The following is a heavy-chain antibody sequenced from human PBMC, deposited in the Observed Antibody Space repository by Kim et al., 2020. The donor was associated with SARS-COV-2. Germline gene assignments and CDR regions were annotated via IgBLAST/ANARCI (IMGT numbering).Heavy chain of an antibody. CDR3: ATHTTYITVFHN. V-gene: IGHV5-51*01. CDR2: INPGNSDV. CDR1: GYNFANSR. D-gene: IGHD4-4*01. Sequence: ESLKISCKASGYNFANSRIGLARQMPGKGLEWLGFINPGNSDVRYSPSFQGQVTISADKSINTTSLHWSSLKSSDTAIYFCATHTTYITVFHNWGQGTLGTVSS. J-gene: IGHJ4*02.